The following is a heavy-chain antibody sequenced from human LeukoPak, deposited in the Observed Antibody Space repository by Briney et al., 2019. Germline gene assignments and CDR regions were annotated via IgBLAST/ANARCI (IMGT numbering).Heavy chain of an antibody. CDR3: ATGTNDTLTGLKA. CDR1: GFTFSTYA. CDR2: VKSKTDGGTT. J-gene: IGHJ5*02. V-gene: IGHV3-15*01. D-gene: IGHD3-9*01. Sequence: PGGSLRLSCAASGFTFSTYAMSWVRQAPGKGLEWVGRVKSKTDGGTTDYVAPVKGRFTISRDDSKNTLYLQMNSLKTEDTAVYYCATGTNDTLTGLKAWGQGTLVTVSS.